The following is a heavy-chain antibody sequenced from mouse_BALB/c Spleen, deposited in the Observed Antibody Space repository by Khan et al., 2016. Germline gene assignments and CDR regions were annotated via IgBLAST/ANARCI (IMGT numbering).Heavy chain of an antibody. D-gene: IGHD1-1*01. J-gene: IGHJ2*01. CDR1: GYTFTSYW. V-gene: IGHV1S81*02. Sequence: QVQLKQSGAELVKAGASVKMSCKASGYTFTSYWMHWVKQRLGQGLEWFAETNPTNGRTYYNEKFKSKATLTVDKSSSTAYMLLSGPTFEDSAVYCCARIKKIVATYFCYWGQGTTLTVSS. CDR3: ARIKKIVATYFCY. CDR2: TNPTNGRT.